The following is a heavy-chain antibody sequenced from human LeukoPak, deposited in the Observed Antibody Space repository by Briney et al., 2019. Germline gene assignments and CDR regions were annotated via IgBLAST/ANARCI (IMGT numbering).Heavy chain of an antibody. CDR3: ARDGLDDSSGWYDY. Sequence: ASVKVSCKASGYTFTSYGISWVRRAPGQGLEWMGWISAYNGNTNYARKLQGRVTMTTDTSTSTAYMELRSLRSDDTAVYYCARDGLDDSSGWYDYWGQGTLVTVSS. V-gene: IGHV1-18*01. CDR1: GYTFTSYG. D-gene: IGHD6-19*01. J-gene: IGHJ4*02. CDR2: ISAYNGNT.